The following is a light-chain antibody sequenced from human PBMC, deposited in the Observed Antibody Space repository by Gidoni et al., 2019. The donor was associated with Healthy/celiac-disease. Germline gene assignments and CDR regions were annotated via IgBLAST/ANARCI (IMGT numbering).Light chain of an antibody. J-gene: IGKJ4*01. CDR1: QSVSSY. V-gene: IGKV3-11*01. Sequence: ALTQSPATLSLSPGERATLSCRASQSVSSYLAWYQQKPGQAPRLLIYDASNRATGIPARFSGSGSGTDFTLTISSLEPEDFAVYYCQQRSNWPPLTFGGGTKVEIK. CDR3: QQRSNWPPLT. CDR2: DAS.